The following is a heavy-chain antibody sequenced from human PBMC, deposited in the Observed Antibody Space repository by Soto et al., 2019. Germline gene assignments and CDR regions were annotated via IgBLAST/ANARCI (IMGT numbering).Heavy chain of an antibody. J-gene: IGHJ5*02. V-gene: IGHV1-69*13. CDR2: IIPIFGTA. Sequence: SVKVSCKASGGTFSSYAISWVRQAPGQGLEWMGGIIPIFGTANYAQKFQGRVTITADEPTSTAYMELSSLRSEDTAVYYCARDSGYWFGELLSGHNWFDPWGQGTRVTVAS. D-gene: IGHD3-10*01. CDR3: ARDSGYWFGELLSGHNWFDP. CDR1: GGTFSSYA.